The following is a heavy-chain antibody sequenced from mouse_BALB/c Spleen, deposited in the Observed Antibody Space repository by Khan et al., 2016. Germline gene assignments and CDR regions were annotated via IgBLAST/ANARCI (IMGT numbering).Heavy chain of an antibody. D-gene: IGHD1-1*01. CDR1: GFDFSSYC. Sequence: EVKLLESGGGLVQPGGSLKLSCAASGFDFSSYCMSWVRQAPGKGLDWIGEITPDSSTINYTPSLKDKFIISRDNAKNTLYLHMRKVRSEDTALYYCARAVYYGYLAYWGQGTLVTVSA. V-gene: IGHV4-1*02. CDR2: ITPDSSTI. J-gene: IGHJ3*01. CDR3: ARAVYYGYLAY.